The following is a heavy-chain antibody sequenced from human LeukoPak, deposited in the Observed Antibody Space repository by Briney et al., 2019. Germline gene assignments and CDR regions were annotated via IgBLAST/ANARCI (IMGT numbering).Heavy chain of an antibody. CDR1: GYTFSSFA. Sequence: PGGCLRLSCAASGYTFSSFAQSWVRQAPGKGLEWVSALSNNGGYTYYADSVQGRFTISRDNSKSTLCLQMNSLRAEDTAVYYCAKQLGYCSDGSCYFPYWGQGTLVTVSS. J-gene: IGHJ4*02. D-gene: IGHD2-15*01. CDR2: LSNNGGYT. V-gene: IGHV3-23*01. CDR3: AKQLGYCSDGSCYFPY.